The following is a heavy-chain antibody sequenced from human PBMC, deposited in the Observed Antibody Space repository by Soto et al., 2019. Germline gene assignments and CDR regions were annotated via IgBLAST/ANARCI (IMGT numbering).Heavy chain of an antibody. D-gene: IGHD1-26*01. V-gene: IGHV1-18*04. CDR3: AREAGGYYDLFDP. CDR1: GYTFTSYG. Sequence: QVQLVQSGAEVKKPGASVKVSCKASGYTFTSYGISWVRQAPGKGLEWMGWISAYNGNTNYAQKLQGRGTMTTDTSTRTAYMELMSLRSDDTAVYYCAREAGGYYDLFDPWGQGTLVTVSS. J-gene: IGHJ5*02. CDR2: ISAYNGNT.